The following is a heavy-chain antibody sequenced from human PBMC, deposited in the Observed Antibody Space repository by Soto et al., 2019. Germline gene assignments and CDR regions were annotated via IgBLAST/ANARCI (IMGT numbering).Heavy chain of an antibody. J-gene: IGHJ2*01. CDR2: ISYDGSNK. CDR1: GSTFSSYA. Sequence: QVQLGESGEGVAQPGGSRRLSWAASGSTFSSYAIHGVRQAPGKGLEWVAVISYDGSNKCYTDSVKGRFTISRDNSKTTLYLQMNSLRAEDTAVYYCARPLWRDDYNWGYFDLWGRGTLVTVSS. D-gene: IGHD4-4*01. V-gene: IGHV3-30-3*01. CDR3: ARPLWRDDYNWGYFDL.